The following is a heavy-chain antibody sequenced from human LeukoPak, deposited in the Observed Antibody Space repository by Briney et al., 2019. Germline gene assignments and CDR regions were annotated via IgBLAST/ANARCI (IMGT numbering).Heavy chain of an antibody. CDR1: AYTFTAYY. Sequence: GASVKVSCRASAYTFTAYYMHWVRQAPGQGLEWMGWINPISGGTKYAQNFQGRVTMTRDTSISTAYMELSSLRSEDTAVYYCASHIAAAAPVDYWGQGTLVTVSS. D-gene: IGHD6-13*01. CDR2: INPISGGT. V-gene: IGHV1-2*02. CDR3: ASHIAAAAPVDY. J-gene: IGHJ4*02.